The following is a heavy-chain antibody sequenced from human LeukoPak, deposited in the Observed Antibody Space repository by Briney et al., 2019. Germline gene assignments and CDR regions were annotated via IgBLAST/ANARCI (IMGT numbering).Heavy chain of an antibody. CDR3: ARDYRDYYDSSGNYYFDY. D-gene: IGHD3-22*01. Sequence: GASVKVSCKASGYTFTSYGISWVRQAPGQGLEWMGWINPNSGGTNYAQKFQGRVTMTRDTSISTAYMELSRLRSDDTAVYYCARDYRDYYDSSGNYYFDYWGQGTLVTVSS. J-gene: IGHJ4*02. V-gene: IGHV1-2*02. CDR2: INPNSGGT. CDR1: GYTFTSYG.